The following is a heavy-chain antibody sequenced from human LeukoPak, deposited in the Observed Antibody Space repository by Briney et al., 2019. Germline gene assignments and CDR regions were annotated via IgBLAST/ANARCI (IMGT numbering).Heavy chain of an antibody. CDR3: ASYYDRSGYYSDGPLDI. CDR2: ITPFNGNT. Sequence: GASVKVSCKASGYTFTYRYLHWVRQAPGQALEWMGWITPFNGNTNYAQKFQDRVTITRDRSMSTVYMGLSSLRSEDTAMYYCASYYDRSGYYSDGPLDIWGRGTMVTVSS. CDR1: GYTFTYRY. D-gene: IGHD3-22*01. J-gene: IGHJ3*02. V-gene: IGHV1-45*02.